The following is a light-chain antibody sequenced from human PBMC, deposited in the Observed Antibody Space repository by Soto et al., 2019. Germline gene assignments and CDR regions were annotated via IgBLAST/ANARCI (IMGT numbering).Light chain of an antibody. CDR1: QRVSSN. J-gene: IGKJ1*01. CDR2: GAS. CDR3: KHDDSWPTAP. V-gene: IGKV3-15*01. Sequence: EIVRTQSPATLSVYPGERATLSCRASQRVSSNFAWYQQKPGPAPRLIRYGASNGATGIPARFSGSGSGTEVTRTISSMQSEEFAVYYCKHDDSWPTAPVGQGNKGEIK.